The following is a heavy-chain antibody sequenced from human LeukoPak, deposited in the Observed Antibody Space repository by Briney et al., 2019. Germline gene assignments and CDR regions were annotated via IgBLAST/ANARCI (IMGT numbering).Heavy chain of an antibody. CDR1: GGSISSYY. Sequence: SETLSLTCTVSGGSISSYYWSWIRQPPGKGLEWIGYIYYSGSTNYNPSLKSRVTISVDTSKNQFSLKLSSVTAADTAVYYCARRSVAGVSNWFDPWGQGTLVTVSS. CDR2: IYYSGST. V-gene: IGHV4-59*08. CDR3: ARRSVAGVSNWFDP. J-gene: IGHJ5*02. D-gene: IGHD6-19*01.